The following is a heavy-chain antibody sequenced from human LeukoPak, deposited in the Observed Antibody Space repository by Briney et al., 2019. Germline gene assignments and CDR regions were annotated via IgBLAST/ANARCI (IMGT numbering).Heavy chain of an antibody. J-gene: IGHJ4*02. V-gene: IGHV3-48*04. CDR1: GFTFSSYG. CDR2: ISSSGSTI. CDR3: ARDQLVTSFLFDY. Sequence: GGSLRLSCAASGFTFSSYGMHWVRQAPGKGLEWVSYISSSGSTIYYADSVKGRFTISRDNAKNSLYLQMNSLRAEDTAEYYCARDQLVTSFLFDYWGQGTLVTVSS. D-gene: IGHD6-13*01.